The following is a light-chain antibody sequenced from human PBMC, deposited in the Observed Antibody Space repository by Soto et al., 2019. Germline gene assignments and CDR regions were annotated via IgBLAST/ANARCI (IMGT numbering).Light chain of an antibody. CDR1: SSDVGGYNH. Sequence: QSALTQPASVSGSPRQSITISCTGTSSDVGGYNHASWYQQHPGEAPKLMIYDVSSRPSGVSNRFSGSKAADTASLTNSGLQADDEADYYCSSCATSDTPLVFGGGTQLTVL. CDR2: DVS. V-gene: IGLV2-14*03. CDR3: SSCATSDTPLV. J-gene: IGLJ2*01.